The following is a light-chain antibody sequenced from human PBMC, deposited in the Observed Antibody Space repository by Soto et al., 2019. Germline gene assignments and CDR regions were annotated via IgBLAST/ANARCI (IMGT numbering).Light chain of an antibody. CDR2: SNN. Sequence: QSVLTQPPSASGTPGQRVTISCSGSSSNIGSNTVNWYQQLPGTAPKLLIYSNNQRPSGVPDRFSGSKSGTSASLAISGLKYEDEADYYCAAWDDSLNGYWVFGGGTKVTVL. V-gene: IGLV1-44*01. J-gene: IGLJ3*02. CDR1: SSNIGSNT. CDR3: AAWDDSLNGYWV.